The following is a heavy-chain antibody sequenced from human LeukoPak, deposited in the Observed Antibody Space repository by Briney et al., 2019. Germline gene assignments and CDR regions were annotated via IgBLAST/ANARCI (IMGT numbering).Heavy chain of an antibody. V-gene: IGHV4-4*02. CDR2: IYHSGST. CDR1: GGSISSSNW. D-gene: IGHD6-19*01. J-gene: IGHJ4*02. Sequence: SETLSLTCAVSGGSISSSNWWSWVRQPPGKGLEWIGEIYHSGSTNYNPSLKSRVTISVDKSKNQFSLKLSSETAADTAVYYCARETEYSSGWYGFDYWGQGTLVTVSS. CDR3: ARETEYSSGWYGFDY.